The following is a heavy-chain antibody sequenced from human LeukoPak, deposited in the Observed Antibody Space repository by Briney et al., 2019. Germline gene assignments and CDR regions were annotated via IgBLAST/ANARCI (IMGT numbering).Heavy chain of an antibody. J-gene: IGHJ5*02. Sequence: GGSLRLSCAASGFTFSSYWMHWVRQAPGKGLVWVSRIKSDGSSTYYADSVKGRFTISRDNSKNTLYLQMNSLRAEDTAVYYCAKGPGYSSGWYFRWFDPWGQGTLVTVSS. CDR1: GFTFSSYW. V-gene: IGHV3-74*01. D-gene: IGHD6-19*01. CDR3: AKGPGYSSGWYFRWFDP. CDR2: IKSDGSST.